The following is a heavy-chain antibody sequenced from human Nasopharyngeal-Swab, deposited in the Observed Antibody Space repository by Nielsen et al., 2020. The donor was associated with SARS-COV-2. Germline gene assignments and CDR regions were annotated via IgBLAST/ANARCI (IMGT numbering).Heavy chain of an antibody. CDR3: ARSKTYSSSWDDY. V-gene: IGHV5-10-1*01. J-gene: IGHJ4*02. CDR2: IDPSDSYT. Sequence: VRQMPGKGLEWMGRIDPSDSYTNYSPSFQGHVTISADKSISTACLQWSSLKASDTAMYYCARSKTYSSSWDDYWGQGSLVTVSS. D-gene: IGHD6-6*01.